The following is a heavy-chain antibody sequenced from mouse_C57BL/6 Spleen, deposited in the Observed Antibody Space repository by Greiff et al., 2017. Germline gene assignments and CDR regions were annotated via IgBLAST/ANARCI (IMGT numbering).Heavy chain of an antibody. J-gene: IGHJ2*01. CDR2: ISDGGSYT. CDR3: ARDLDYGSSYCLFDY. CDR1: GFTFSSYA. Sequence: EVQLVESGGGLVKPGGSLKLSCAASGFTFSSYAMSWVRQTPEKRLEWVATISDGGSYTYYPDNVKGRFTISRDNAKNNLYLQMSHLKSEDTAMYYCARDLDYGSSYCLFDYWGQGTTLTVSS. D-gene: IGHD1-1*01. V-gene: IGHV5-4*01.